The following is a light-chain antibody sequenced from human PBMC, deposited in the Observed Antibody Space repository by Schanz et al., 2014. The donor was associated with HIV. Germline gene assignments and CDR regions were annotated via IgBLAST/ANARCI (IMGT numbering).Light chain of an antibody. Sequence: QLVLTQPPSASGTPGQRVTISCSGSSSNIGSNYVYWYQQLPGTAPKLLIYRNNQRPSGVPDRFSGSKSGTSASLAISGLRSEDEADYYCCSYTTTSTYVFGAGTKVTVL. CDR1: SSNIGSNY. J-gene: IGLJ1*01. CDR2: RNN. CDR3: CSYTTTSTYV. V-gene: IGLV1-47*01.